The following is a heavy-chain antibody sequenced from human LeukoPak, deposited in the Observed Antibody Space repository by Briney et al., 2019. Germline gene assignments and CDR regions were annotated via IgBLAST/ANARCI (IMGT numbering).Heavy chain of an antibody. V-gene: IGHV4-61*02. CDR2: IYTSGST. CDR3: ARTKNDYGDYYFDY. J-gene: IGHJ4*02. CDR1: GDSISSGSSY. Sequence: PSQTLSLTCTVSGDSISSGSSYWSWIRQPAGTGLEYIGRIYTSGSTNYNPSLKSRVTMSVDTSKNQFSLKLSSVTAADTAMYYCARTKNDYGDYYFDYWGQGTLVTVSS. D-gene: IGHD4-17*01.